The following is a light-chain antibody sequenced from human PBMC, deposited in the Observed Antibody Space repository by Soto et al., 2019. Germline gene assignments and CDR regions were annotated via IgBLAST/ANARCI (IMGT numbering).Light chain of an antibody. Sequence: EIVLTQSPGTLSLSPGEGATLSCRASQSISSSYLAWYQQKPGLAPRLLMYGTSSRAPGIPDRFSGTGSGTVFTLTIRRLEPEDFAVYFCQQYGTSPLTFGGGTKVEIK. CDR2: GTS. J-gene: IGKJ4*01. CDR1: QSISSSY. CDR3: QQYGTSPLT. V-gene: IGKV3-20*01.